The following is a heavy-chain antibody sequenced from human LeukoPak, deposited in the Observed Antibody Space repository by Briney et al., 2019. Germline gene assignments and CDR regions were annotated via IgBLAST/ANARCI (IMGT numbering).Heavy chain of an antibody. CDR1: GGSITGSSYY. V-gene: IGHV4-39*01. CDR2: MYYSGTP. D-gene: IGHD3-22*01. CDR3: ARQYYDNTGYYYFDY. Sequence: SETLSLTCTVSGGSITGSSYYWGWIRQPPGKGLEWIGSMYYSGTPYYNPSLKSRPTISVDTSKNQFSLKLTSVTAADTAVYYCARQYYDNTGYYYFDYWGQGTLVTVSS. J-gene: IGHJ4*02.